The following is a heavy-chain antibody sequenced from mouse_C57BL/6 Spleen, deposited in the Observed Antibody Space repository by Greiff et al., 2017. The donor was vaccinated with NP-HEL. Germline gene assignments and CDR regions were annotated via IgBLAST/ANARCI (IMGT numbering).Heavy chain of an antibody. CDR3: ARVSGTRYFDY. V-gene: IGHV5-16*01. CDR1: GFTFSDYY. Sequence: EVMLVESEGGLVQPGSSMKLSCTASGFTFSDYYMAWVRQVPEKGLEWVANINYDGSSTYYLDSLKSRFIISRDNAKNILYLQMSSLKSEDTATYYCARVSGTRYFDYWGQGTTLTVSS. J-gene: IGHJ2*01. D-gene: IGHD4-1*01. CDR2: INYDGSST.